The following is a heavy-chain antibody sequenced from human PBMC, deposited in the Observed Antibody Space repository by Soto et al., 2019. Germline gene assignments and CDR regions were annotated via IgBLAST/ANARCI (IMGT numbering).Heavy chain of an antibody. CDR1: GGTFSSYA. CDR2: IIPIFGTA. V-gene: IGHV1-69*01. CDR3: ARDIMGYYDSSGYYYGGFDY. Sequence: QVQLVQSGAEVKKPGSSVKVSCKASGGTFSSYAISWVRQAPGQGLEWMGGIIPIFGTANYAQKFQGRVTITADESTSTAYMELSSLRSEDTAVYYCARDIMGYYDSSGYYYGGFDYWGQGTLVTVSS. D-gene: IGHD3-22*01. J-gene: IGHJ4*02.